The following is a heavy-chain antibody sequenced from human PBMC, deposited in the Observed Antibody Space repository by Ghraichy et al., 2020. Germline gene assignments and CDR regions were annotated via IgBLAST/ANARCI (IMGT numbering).Heavy chain of an antibody. V-gene: IGHV4-59*01. J-gene: IGHJ6*03. CDR3: ARGAYGSSGRGEGYYYYYMDV. CDR2: IYYSGST. Sequence: SETLSLTCTVSGGSISSYYWSWIRQPPGKGLEWIGYIYYSGSTNYNPSLKSRVTISVDTSKNQFSLKLSSVTAADTAAYYCARGAYGSSGRGEGYYYYYMDVWGKGTTVTVSS. CDR1: GGSISSYY. D-gene: IGHD6-25*01.